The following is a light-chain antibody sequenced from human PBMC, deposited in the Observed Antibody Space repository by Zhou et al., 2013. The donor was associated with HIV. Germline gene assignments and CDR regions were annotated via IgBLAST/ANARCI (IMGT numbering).Light chain of an antibody. Sequence: DIQMTQSPSSLSASVGDTVTVTCRASHDIGSWLGWYQQKPGTAPKPLIYGASTLHRGVPSRFSGSGSGTAFTFTITGLQPDDFATYYCQQYHSYPLTFGGGTKVEIK. J-gene: IGKJ4*01. CDR2: GAS. CDR1: HDIGSW. CDR3: QQYHSYPLT. V-gene: IGKV1-16*01.